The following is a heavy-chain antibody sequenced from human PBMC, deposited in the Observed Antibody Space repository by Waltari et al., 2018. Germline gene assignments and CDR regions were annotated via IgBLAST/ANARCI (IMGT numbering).Heavy chain of an antibody. CDR3: ARGLGQLLSFFDY. CDR1: GFTFPSYT. Sequence: QVQLVESGGGVVQPGRSLRLSCAASGFTFPSYTISWVRQAPGQGLEWVAFVSYDGTEKYYADSVKGRFTISRDNSKNTVYLQMDSLRAEDTAIYFCARGLGQLLSFFDYWGQGTLVTVSS. J-gene: IGHJ4*02. V-gene: IGHV3-30-3*01. D-gene: IGHD5-18*01. CDR2: VSYDGTEK.